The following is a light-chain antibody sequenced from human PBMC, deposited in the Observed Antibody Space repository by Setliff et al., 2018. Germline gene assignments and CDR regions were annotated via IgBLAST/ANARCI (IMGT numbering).Light chain of an antibody. CDR3: CSYTGTSTPYV. Sequence: QSALTQPASVSGSPGQSITISCTGTSSDVGGYNYVSWYQQHPGEVPKLIIYDVSERPSGVSNRFSGSKSGNTASLTISGLQAEDEADYYCCSYTGTSTPYVFGTGTKVTVL. CDR2: DVS. J-gene: IGLJ1*01. CDR1: SSDVGGYNY. V-gene: IGLV2-14*03.